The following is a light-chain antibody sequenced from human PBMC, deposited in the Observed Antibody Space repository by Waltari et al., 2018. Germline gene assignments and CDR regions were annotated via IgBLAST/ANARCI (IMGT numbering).Light chain of an antibody. CDR3: QRYDDYPPT. J-gene: IGKJ4*01. CDR1: QSISHW. V-gene: IGKV1-5*03. Sequence: DIQMPQSPSTLSASVGHRVTLTCRASQSISHWLAWYQQKPGKAPKLLISKASSLEKEVPSRFSGSGSGTEFTLTITNLQPDDFATFYCQRYDDYPPTFGGGTKVEIK. CDR2: KAS.